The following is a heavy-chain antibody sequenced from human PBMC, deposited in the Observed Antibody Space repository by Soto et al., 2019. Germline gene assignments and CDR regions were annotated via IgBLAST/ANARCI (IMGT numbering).Heavy chain of an antibody. CDR1: GYTFTDYF. CDR3: ARVTLKAGNWVDP. CDR2: INPKSRGT. Sequence: QVQLVQSGAEVKKPGASVKVSCKASGYTFTDYFIHWVRQAPGQGFEWMGWINPKSRGTNYAQKFQGRVTMTRDTCNRTAYMELRGLRSDDTAVYYCARVTLKAGNWVDPWGQGSLVTVSS. V-gene: IGHV1-2*02. J-gene: IGHJ5*02.